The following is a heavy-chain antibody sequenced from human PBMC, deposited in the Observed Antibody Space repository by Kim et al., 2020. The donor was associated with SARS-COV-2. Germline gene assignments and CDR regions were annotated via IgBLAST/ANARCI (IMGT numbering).Heavy chain of an antibody. D-gene: IGHD1-1*01. V-gene: IGHV4-34*01. CDR3: AREGLEGLSIYYGMDV. CDR2: INHSGST. J-gene: IGHJ6*02. CDR1: GGSFSGYY. Sequence: SETLSLTCAVYGGSFSGYYWSWIRQPPGKGLEWIGEINHSGSTNYNPSLKSRVTISVDTSKNQFSLKLSSVTAADTAVYYCAREGLEGLSIYYGMDVWGQGTTVTVSS.